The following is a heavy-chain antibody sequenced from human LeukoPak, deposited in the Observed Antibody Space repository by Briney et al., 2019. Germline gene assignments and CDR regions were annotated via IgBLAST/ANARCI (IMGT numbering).Heavy chain of an antibody. Sequence: GGSLRLSCAASGFTFNNYWMTWVRQAPGMGLEWVANIKQDGSEKYYVDSVKGRFTISRDNAKNSLYLQMNSLRAEDTALYYCAKAPVTSCRGAYCYPFDYWGQGTLVTVSS. CDR3: AKAPVTSCRGAYCYPFDY. J-gene: IGHJ4*02. V-gene: IGHV3-7*03. D-gene: IGHD2-21*01. CDR1: GFTFNNYW. CDR2: IKQDGSEK.